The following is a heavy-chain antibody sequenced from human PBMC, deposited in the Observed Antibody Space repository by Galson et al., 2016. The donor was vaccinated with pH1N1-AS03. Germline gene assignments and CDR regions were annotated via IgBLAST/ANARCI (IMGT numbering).Heavy chain of an antibody. D-gene: IGHD6-19*01. CDR1: GDSFSSNIYY. CDR2: IYTSGVT. J-gene: IGHJ4*02. V-gene: IGHV4-61*02. Sequence: TLSLTCTVSGDSFSSNIYYWNWLRQPAGKGLEWIGRIYTSGVTHYHPSLESRATIPIDTSKKQFSLALTSVTAADTAMYYCARGDPAVADLVYWGQGTLVTVSS. CDR3: ARGDPAVADLVY.